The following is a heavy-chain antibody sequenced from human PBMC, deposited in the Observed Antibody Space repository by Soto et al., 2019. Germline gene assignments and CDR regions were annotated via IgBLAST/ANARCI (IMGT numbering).Heavy chain of an antibody. CDR3: VVEDLGMEV. CDR2: IYSNGNT. V-gene: IGHV3-53*01. J-gene: IGHJ6*02. D-gene: IGHD2-15*01. CDR1: GFTVSTNY. Sequence: GSLRLSCAAPGFTVSTNYRTWVRQTPGKGLEWVSIIYSNGNTYYADSVKGRFTISRDNSKNTLYLQMNSLRVDDTAVYYCVVEDLGMEVWGQGTTVTVSS.